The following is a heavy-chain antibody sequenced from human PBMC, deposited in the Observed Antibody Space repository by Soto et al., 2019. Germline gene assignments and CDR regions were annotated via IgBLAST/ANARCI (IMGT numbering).Heavy chain of an antibody. J-gene: IGHJ4*02. D-gene: IGHD3-22*01. CDR3: ARAPRYYDDSSGRAASDY. CDR2: INHSGST. Sequence: QVQLQQWGAGLLKPSETLSLTCAVYGGSFSGYYWSWIRQPPGKGLEWIGEINHSGSTNYNPSLKSRITISVDTSKNQFSLKLSSVTAADTAVYYCARAPRYYDDSSGRAASDYWGQGTLVTVSS. V-gene: IGHV4-34*01. CDR1: GGSFSGYY.